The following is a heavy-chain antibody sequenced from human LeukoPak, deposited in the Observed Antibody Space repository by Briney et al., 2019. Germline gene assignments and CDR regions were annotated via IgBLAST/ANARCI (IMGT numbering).Heavy chain of an antibody. CDR3: AKNVGQRWLPLGY. CDR1: GFTFDSYA. Sequence: GGSLRLSCAASGFTFDSYAMNWVRQAPGMGLGWVSGISRGGSTYYADSVKGRFTISRDNSRNSLYLQMNSLTAEDTAVYYCAKNVGQRWLPLGYWGEETLVTVSS. J-gene: IGHJ4*02. V-gene: IGHV3-23*01. D-gene: IGHD5-24*01. CDR2: ISRGGST.